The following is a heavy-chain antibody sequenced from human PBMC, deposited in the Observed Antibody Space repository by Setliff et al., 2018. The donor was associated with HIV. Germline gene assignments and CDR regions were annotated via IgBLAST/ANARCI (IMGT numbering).Heavy chain of an antibody. CDR3: VRQWGHGLGHFDF. D-gene: IGHD2-8*01. CDR1: GNSVSRDSY. V-gene: IGHV4-38-2*01. CDR2: LYYSGSS. J-gene: IGHJ1*01. Sequence: SETLSLTCDVTGNSVSRDSYWGWVRQSPGKGLEWIGNLYYSGSSYYNPSLRSRITNSMDPSGNRFSLKMNSASASDTAVYSCVRQWGHGLGHFDFWGQGTLVTVS.